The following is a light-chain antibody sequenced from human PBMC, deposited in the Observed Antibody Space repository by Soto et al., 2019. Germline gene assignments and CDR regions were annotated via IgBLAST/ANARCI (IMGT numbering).Light chain of an antibody. V-gene: IGKV3D-15*01. J-gene: IGKJ4*01. Sequence: EIVLTQSPGTLSLSVGEIATPSCRASQSVSSRLAWYQQKPGQAPSLLISGAYSRATGVPVRLSGSGSGTEFTLTISSLQSEDVGVYYCQQYDNWPPKTFGGGTKVDI. CDR2: GAY. CDR3: QQYDNWPPKT. CDR1: QSVSSR.